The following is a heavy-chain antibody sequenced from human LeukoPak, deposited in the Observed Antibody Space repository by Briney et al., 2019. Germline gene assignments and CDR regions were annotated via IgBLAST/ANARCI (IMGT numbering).Heavy chain of an antibody. CDR2: ISSSGSTI. D-gene: IGHD3-22*01. CDR1: GFTFSSYE. J-gene: IGHJ4*02. CDR3: ARVGLYDSNGYSPAWGY. V-gene: IGHV3-48*03. Sequence: GGSLRLSCAASGFTFSSYEMNWVRQAPGKGLEWVSYISSSGSTIYYADSVEGRFTISRDNAKNSLYLQMNSLRAEDTAVYYCARVGLYDSNGYSPAWGYWGQGTLVTVSS.